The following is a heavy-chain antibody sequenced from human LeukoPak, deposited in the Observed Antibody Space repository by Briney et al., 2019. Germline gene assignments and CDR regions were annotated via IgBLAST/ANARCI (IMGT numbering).Heavy chain of an antibody. J-gene: IGHJ4*02. Sequence: GGSLRLSCAGSAFISSSSWMSWVRQAPGKGLEWVANIKRDGSEKNYVDSVKGRFTISRDNAKNTLYLQMNSLRADDTAVYYCARDPGFDYSSWGQGTLVTVSS. D-gene: IGHD4-11*01. CDR3: ARDPGFDYSS. CDR1: AFISSSSW. V-gene: IGHV3-7*01. CDR2: IKRDGSEK.